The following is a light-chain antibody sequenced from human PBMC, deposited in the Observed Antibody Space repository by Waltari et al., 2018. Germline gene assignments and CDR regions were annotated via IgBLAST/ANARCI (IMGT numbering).Light chain of an antibody. CDR3: QSTDNSGTYVV. CDR1: ALPKQY. V-gene: IGLV3-25*03. CDR2: KDT. J-gene: IGLJ2*01. Sequence: SYELTQPPSVSVSPGQTARITCSGDALPKQYSFWYQQRSGQAPVVVIYKDTERPSGIPERFSGSCSGTRVTLTISGVQAEDEADYYCQSTDNSGTYVVFGGGTKLTVL.